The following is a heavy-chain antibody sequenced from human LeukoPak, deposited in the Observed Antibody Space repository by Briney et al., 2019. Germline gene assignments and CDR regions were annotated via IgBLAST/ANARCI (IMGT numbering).Heavy chain of an antibody. V-gene: IGHV3-9*01. J-gene: IGHJ4*02. Sequence: GGSLRLSCAASGFTFDDYAMHWVRQAPGKGLEWVSGISWDSGRRDYAVSVKGRFTISRDNAENSLYLQMNSLRAEDTALYYCAEDISSTMARWGQGTLVTVSS. CDR3: AEDISSTMAR. D-gene: IGHD5/OR15-5a*01. CDR1: GFTFDDYA. CDR2: ISWDSGRR.